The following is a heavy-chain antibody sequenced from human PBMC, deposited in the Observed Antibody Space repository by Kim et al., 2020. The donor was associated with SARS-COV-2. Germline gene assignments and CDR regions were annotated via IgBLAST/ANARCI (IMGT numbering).Heavy chain of an antibody. CDR1: GYSFTSYW. CDR2: IDPSDSYT. V-gene: IGHV5-10-1*01. J-gene: IGHJ6*02. D-gene: IGHD6-13*01. Sequence: GESLKISCKGSGYSFTSYWISWVRQMPGKGLEWMGRIDPSDSYTNYSPSFQGHVTISADKSISTAYLQWSSLKASDTAMYYCARRVGSSSWYDLGYYYYGMDVWGQGTTVTVSS. CDR3: ARRVGSSSWYDLGYYYYGMDV.